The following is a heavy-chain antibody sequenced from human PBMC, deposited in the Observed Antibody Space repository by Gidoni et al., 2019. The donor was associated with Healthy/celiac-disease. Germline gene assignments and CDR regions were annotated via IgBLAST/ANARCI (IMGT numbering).Heavy chain of an antibody. CDR2: INHSGST. CDR3: ARGRTYYDFWSGYHWYFDL. Sequence: QVQLQQCGAGLLKPSETLSLTCAVYGGSFSGYYWSWIRQPPGKGLEWIGEINHSGSTNYNPSLKSRVTISVDTSKNQFSLKLSSVTAADTAVYYCARGRTYYDFWSGYHWYFDLWGRGTLVTVSS. CDR1: GGSFSGYY. V-gene: IGHV4-34*01. J-gene: IGHJ2*01. D-gene: IGHD3-3*01.